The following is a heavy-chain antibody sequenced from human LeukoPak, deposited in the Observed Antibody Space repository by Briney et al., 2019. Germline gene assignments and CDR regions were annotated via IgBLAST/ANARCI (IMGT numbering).Heavy chain of an antibody. D-gene: IGHD1-1*01. V-gene: IGHV1-69*01. Sequence: GSSVKVSCKASGGTFSSYAISWVRQAPGQGLEWMGGIIPIFGTANYAQKFQGRVTITADESTSTAYMELSSLRSEDTALYYCARGGLIQRHAFDIWGQGTMVTVSS. CDR3: ARGGLIQRHAFDI. J-gene: IGHJ3*02. CDR2: IIPIFGTA. CDR1: GGTFSSYA.